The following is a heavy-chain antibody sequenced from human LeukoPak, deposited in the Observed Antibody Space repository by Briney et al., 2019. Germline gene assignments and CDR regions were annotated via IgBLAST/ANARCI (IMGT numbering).Heavy chain of an antibody. J-gene: IGHJ5*02. CDR3: ARRGTRNWFDP. Sequence: SETLSLTCTVSGGSISSHYWSWIRQPPGKGLEWIGYIYYSGSTNYNPSLKSRVTISVDTYKNQFSLKLSSVTAADTAVYYCARRGTRNWFDPWGQGTLVSVSS. CDR1: GGSISSHY. CDR2: IYYSGST. V-gene: IGHV4-59*11.